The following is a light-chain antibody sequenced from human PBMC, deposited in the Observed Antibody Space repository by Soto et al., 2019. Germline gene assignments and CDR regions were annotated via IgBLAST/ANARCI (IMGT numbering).Light chain of an antibody. J-gene: IGKJ1*01. CDR3: QYYGSSPWT. CDR2: SAF. CDR1: QSVSSNY. V-gene: IGKV3-20*01. Sequence: EIVLTQSPGTLSLSPGERGTLSCRASQSVSSNYLAWYQQKPGQAPRLLIYSAFSRATGIPDSFSGSGSGTDFTLTISRLEPEDFAVYYCQYYGSSPWTFVQGTKVEIK.